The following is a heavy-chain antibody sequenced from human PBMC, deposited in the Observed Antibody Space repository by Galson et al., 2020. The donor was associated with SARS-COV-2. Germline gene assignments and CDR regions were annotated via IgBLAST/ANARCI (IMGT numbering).Heavy chain of an antibody. Sequence: GGSLRLSCRASGYTFTSYWIGWVRQTPGKGLEWMGIIYPADSHVTYSPSFQGQVTISVDKSTSTAYLQWNSLKASDTALYFCVRPRTITVLQGLIVPDYFDSWGQGALVTVSS. CDR1: GYTFTSYW. J-gene: IGHJ4*02. CDR3: VRPRTITVLQGLIVPDYFDS. V-gene: IGHV5-51*01. CDR2: IYPADSHV. D-gene: IGHD3-10*01.